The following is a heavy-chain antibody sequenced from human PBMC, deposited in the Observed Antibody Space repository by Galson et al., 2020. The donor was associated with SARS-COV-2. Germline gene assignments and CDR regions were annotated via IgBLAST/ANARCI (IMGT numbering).Heavy chain of an antibody. J-gene: IGHJ4*02. CDR2: INHSGST. CDR1: GGSFSGYY. V-gene: IGHV4-34*01. CDR3: ARVHDLLGYCSSTSCYSIDY. D-gene: IGHD2-2*01. Sequence: SETLSLTCAVYGGSFSGYYWSWIRQPPGKGLEWIGEINHSGSTNYNPSLKSRVTISVDTSKNQFSLKLSSVTAADTAVYYCARVHDLLGYCSSTSCYSIDYWGQGTLVTVSS.